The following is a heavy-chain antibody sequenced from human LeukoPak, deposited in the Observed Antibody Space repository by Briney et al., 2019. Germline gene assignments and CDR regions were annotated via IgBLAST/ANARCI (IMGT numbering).Heavy chain of an antibody. Sequence: ASVKVPCKASGYTFTSYDINWVRQATGQGLEWMGWMNPNSGNTGYAQKFQGRVTMTRNTSISTAYMELSSLRSEDTAVYYCARVWRGYSGYETFFDYWGQGTLVTVSS. V-gene: IGHV1-8*01. D-gene: IGHD5-12*01. CDR3: ARVWRGYSGYETFFDY. J-gene: IGHJ4*02. CDR1: GYTFTSYD. CDR2: MNPNSGNT.